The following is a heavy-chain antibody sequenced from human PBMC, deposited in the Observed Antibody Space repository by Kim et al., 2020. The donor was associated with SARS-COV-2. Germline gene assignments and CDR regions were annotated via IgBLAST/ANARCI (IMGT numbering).Heavy chain of an antibody. J-gene: IGHJ2*01. V-gene: IGHV3-23*01. CDR3: AKRKDTAMVTHWYFDL. Sequence: VKGRFTISRDNSTNTLYLQMNSLRAEDTAVYYCAKRKDTAMVTHWYFDLWGRGTLVTVSS. D-gene: IGHD5-18*01.